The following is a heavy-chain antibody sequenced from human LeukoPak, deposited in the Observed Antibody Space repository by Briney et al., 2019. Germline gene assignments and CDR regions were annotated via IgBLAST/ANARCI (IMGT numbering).Heavy chain of an antibody. J-gene: IGHJ4*02. CDR2: INHSGST. Sequence: PSETLSLTCAVYGGSFSGYYWSWIRQPPGKGLEWIGEINHSGSTNYNPSLKSRVTISVDTSKNQFSLKLSSVTAADTAVYYCARGSSGWWSIDYWGQGSLVTVSS. CDR3: ARGSSGWWSIDY. D-gene: IGHD6-19*01. V-gene: IGHV4-34*01. CDR1: GGSFSGYY.